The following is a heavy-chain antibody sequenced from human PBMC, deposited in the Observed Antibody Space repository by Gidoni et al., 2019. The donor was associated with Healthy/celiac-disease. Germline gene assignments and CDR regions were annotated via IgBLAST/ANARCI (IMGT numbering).Heavy chain of an antibody. CDR2: IKSKTDGGTT. CDR3: TTEAAWDIVVVVAARDFDY. V-gene: IGHV3-15*01. CDR1: GFAFSNAW. Sequence: EVQLVESGGGLVKPGGSLRLSCAASGFAFSNAWMSWVRQAPGKGLEWVGRIKSKTDGGTTDYAAPVKGRFTISRDDSKNTLYLQMNSLKTEDTAVYYCTTEAAWDIVVVVAARDFDYWGQGTLVTVSS. D-gene: IGHD2-15*01. J-gene: IGHJ4*02.